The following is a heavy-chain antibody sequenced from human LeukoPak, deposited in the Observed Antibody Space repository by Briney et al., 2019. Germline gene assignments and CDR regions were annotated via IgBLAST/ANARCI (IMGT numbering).Heavy chain of an antibody. V-gene: IGHV4-59*01. J-gene: IGHJ4*02. CDR1: GGSISSYY. CDR2: IYYSGST. Sequence: SETLSLTCTVSGGSISSYYWSWLRQPPGKGLEWIGYIYYSGSTNYNPSLKSRVTISVDTSKNQFSLKLSSVTAADAAVYYCASEGYDSSGYRSNYWGQGTLVTVSS. D-gene: IGHD3-22*01. CDR3: ASEGYDSSGYRSNY.